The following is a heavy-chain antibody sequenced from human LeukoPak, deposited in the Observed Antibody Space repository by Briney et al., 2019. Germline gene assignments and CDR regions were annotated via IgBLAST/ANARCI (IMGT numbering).Heavy chain of an antibody. CDR3: ARDRTWDNYYYDSSRYPDY. Sequence: GGSLRLSCAASGFTFSSYSMNWVRQAPGKGLEWVSSISSSSSYIYYADSVKGRFTISRDNAKNSLYLQMNSLRAEDTAVYYCARDRTWDNYYYDSSRYPDYWRQRTPVTVSS. J-gene: IGHJ4*02. D-gene: IGHD3-22*01. CDR1: GFTFSSYS. V-gene: IGHV3-21*01. CDR2: ISSSSSYI.